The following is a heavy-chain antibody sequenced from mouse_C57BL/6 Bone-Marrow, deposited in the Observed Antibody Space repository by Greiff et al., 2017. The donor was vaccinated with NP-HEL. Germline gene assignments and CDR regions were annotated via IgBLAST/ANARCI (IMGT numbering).Heavy chain of an antibody. CDR2: IDPENGDT. CDR3: TTGLWFAY. CDR1: GFNIKDDY. Sequence: VQLQQSGAELVRPGASVKLSCTASGFNIKDDYMHWVKQRPEQGLEWIGWIDPENGDTEYASKFQGKATITADTSSNTAYLQISSLTSEDTAVYYCTTGLWFAYWGQGTLVTVSA. V-gene: IGHV14-4*01. J-gene: IGHJ3*01.